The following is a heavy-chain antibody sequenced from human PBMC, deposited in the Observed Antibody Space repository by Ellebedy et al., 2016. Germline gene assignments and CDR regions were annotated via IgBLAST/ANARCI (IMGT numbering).Heavy chain of an antibody. J-gene: IGHJ3*01. Sequence: SETLSLTCNVSGGSVSSDYWNWIRRPPGKGLEWIGYVFHTGTTHYNPSLKSRVTMSLGTSKSQFSLSLTSVTAADTAVYYCAKWNGGWYAFEVWGQGTMVTVSS. CDR1: GGSVSSDY. D-gene: IGHD6-19*01. V-gene: IGHV4-59*02. CDR2: VFHTGTT. CDR3: AKWNGGWYAFEV.